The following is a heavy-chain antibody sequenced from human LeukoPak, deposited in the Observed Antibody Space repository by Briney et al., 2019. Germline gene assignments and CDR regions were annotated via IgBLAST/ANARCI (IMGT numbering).Heavy chain of an antibody. D-gene: IGHD5-12*01. Sequence: SETLSLTCTVSGGSISSSSYYWGWIRQPPGKGLEWIGSIYYSGSTYYNPSLKSRVTISVDTSKNQFSLKLSSVTAADTAVYYCARSEYSGSHPNDYWGQGTLVTVSS. V-gene: IGHV4-39*01. J-gene: IGHJ4*02. CDR1: GGSISSSSYY. CDR3: ARSEYSGSHPNDY. CDR2: IYYSGST.